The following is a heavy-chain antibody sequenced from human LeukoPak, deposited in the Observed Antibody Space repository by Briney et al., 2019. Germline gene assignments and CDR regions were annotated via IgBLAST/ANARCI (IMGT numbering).Heavy chain of an antibody. D-gene: IGHD3-22*01. J-gene: IGHJ4*02. CDR1: GFTFSNAW. V-gene: IGHV3-15*01. CDR3: TTGWREYYYDSSGYYYPRDH. Sequence: GGSLRLSCAASGFTFSNAWMSWVRQAPGKGLEWVGRIKSKTDGGTTDYAAPVKGRFTISRDDSKNTLYLQMNSLKTEDTAVYYCTTGWREYYYDSSGYYYPRDHWGQGTLVTVSS. CDR2: IKSKTDGGTT.